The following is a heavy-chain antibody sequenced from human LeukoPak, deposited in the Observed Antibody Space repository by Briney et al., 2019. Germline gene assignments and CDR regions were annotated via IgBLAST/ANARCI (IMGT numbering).Heavy chain of an antibody. J-gene: IGHJ4*02. V-gene: IGHV4-61*02. D-gene: IGHD5-12*01. CDR1: GDSITNGIFH. Sequence: PSQTLSLTCTVSGDSITNGIFHWSWIRQPAGKELEWIGRIYTGGNTAYNPSLNSRVTMSLDTSKNQFSLKLTSVTAADTAVYYCVRGGDYGSAYDYFRYWGQGTLVSVSS. CDR3: VRGGDYGSAYDYFRY. CDR2: IYTGGNT.